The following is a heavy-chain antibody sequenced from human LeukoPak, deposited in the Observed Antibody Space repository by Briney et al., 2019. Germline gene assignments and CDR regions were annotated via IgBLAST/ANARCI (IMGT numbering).Heavy chain of an antibody. Sequence: PGESLRLSCAASGFTFSSYGMHWVRQAPGKGLEWVAFIWYDGSEKYYADSVKGRFTISRDNSKNTLYLQMNSLRAEDTAVYYCAKEYNSGSYRALDYWGQGTLVTVSS. J-gene: IGHJ4*02. CDR3: AKEYNSGSYRALDY. CDR2: IWYDGSEK. V-gene: IGHV3-30*02. D-gene: IGHD1-26*01. CDR1: GFTFSSYG.